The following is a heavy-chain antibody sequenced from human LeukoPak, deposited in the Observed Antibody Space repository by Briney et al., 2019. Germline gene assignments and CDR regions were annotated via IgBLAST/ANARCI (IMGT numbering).Heavy chain of an antibody. CDR3: ARHGDSSQWVIDY. D-gene: IGHD3-22*01. CDR2: IYYSGST. CDR1: GGSISSSSYY. V-gene: IGHV4-39*01. J-gene: IGHJ4*02. Sequence: SETLSLTCIVSGGSISSSSYYWGWIRQPPGKGLEWIGSIYYSGSTYYNPSLKSRVTISVDTSKNQFSLKLSSVTAADTAVYYCARHGDSSQWVIDYWGQGTLVTVSS.